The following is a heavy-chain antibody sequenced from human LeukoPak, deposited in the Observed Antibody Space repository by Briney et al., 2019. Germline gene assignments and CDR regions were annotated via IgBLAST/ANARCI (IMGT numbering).Heavy chain of an antibody. Sequence: GASVKVSCKASGYTFTSYAMHWVRQAPGQRLEWMGWINAGNGNTKYSQKFQGRVTMTRDTSISTAYMELSRLRSDDTAVYYCARVQHLSGSKEQLDYWGQGTLVTVSS. J-gene: IGHJ4*02. CDR2: INAGNGNT. D-gene: IGHD3-3*02. V-gene: IGHV1-3*01. CDR1: GYTFTSYA. CDR3: ARVQHLSGSKEQLDY.